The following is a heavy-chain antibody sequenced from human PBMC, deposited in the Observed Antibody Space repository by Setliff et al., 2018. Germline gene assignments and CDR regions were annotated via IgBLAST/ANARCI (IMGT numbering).Heavy chain of an antibody. CDR2: IYHTGST. Sequence: PSETLSLTCTVSGGSISSYYWRWIRQPPGKGLEWIGYIYHTGSTIYNPSLYSRLIISVDTSKNQFSLKLTSVTAADMAVYYCARGYCSSSGCFFAGWFDPWGQGTLVTVSS. D-gene: IGHD2-2*01. V-gene: IGHV4-59*12. CDR1: GGSISSYY. J-gene: IGHJ5*02. CDR3: ARGYCSSSGCFFAGWFDP.